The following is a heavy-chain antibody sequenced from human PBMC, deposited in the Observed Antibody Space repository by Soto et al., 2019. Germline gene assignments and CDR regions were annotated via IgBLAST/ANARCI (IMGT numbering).Heavy chain of an antibody. D-gene: IGHD1-1*01. CDR1: GYTFTTYG. CDR3: ARGGERDTGLNFYYYLHGMDA. J-gene: IGHJ6*02. V-gene: IGHV1-18*04. Sequence: SVKVSCKASGYTFTTYGISWVRQAPGQGLEWMGWISPYNGTTKYAEKFQGEMTMTTDTATSTAYMDLRSLRSDDTAVYYCARGGERDTGLNFYYYLHGMDAWGQGTRVTVSS. CDR2: ISPYNGTT.